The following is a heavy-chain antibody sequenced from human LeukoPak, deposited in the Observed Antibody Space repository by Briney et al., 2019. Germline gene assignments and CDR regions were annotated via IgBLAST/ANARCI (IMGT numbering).Heavy chain of an antibody. CDR3: AREDIGVPAAYARYDY. J-gene: IGHJ4*02. V-gene: IGHV1-2*02. D-gene: IGHD2-2*01. CDR2: INPNSGGT. Sequence: ASVKVSCKASGYTFTGYYMHWVRQAPGQGLEWMGWINPNSGGTNYAQKFQGRVTMTRDTSISTAYMELSRLRSDDTAVYYCAREDIGVPAAYARYDYWGQGTLATVSS. CDR1: GYTFTGYY.